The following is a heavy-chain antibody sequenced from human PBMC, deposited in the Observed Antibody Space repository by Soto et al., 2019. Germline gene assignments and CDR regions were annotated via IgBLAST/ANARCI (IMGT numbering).Heavy chain of an antibody. CDR3: AREITMVRGVIGLVRWFDP. J-gene: IGHJ5*02. V-gene: IGHV4-31*03. CDR1: GGSISSGGYY. CDR2: IYYSGST. Sequence: PSETLSLTCTVSGGSISSGGYYWSWIRQHPGKGMEWIGYIYYSGSTYYKPSLKSRFTISLDTSKNQFSLKLSSLTAADTAVYYCAREITMVRGVIGLVRWFDPWGQGTLVTVSS. D-gene: IGHD3-10*01.